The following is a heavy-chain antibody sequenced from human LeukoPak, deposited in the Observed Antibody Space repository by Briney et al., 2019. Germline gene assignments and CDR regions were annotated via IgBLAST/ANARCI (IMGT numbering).Heavy chain of an antibody. CDR1: GFTFSSYA. CDR2: IRQDGDTK. CDR3: ARSLPYGTTWYGRSDF. V-gene: IGHV3-7*03. Sequence: GGSLRLSCAASGFTFSSYAMHWVRQAPGKGLEWVANIRQDGDTKYYVDSVKGRFTISRDNAMNSLYLQMNSLRAEDTAIYYCARSLPYGTTWYGRSDFWGQGTLVTVSS. D-gene: IGHD6-13*01. J-gene: IGHJ4*02.